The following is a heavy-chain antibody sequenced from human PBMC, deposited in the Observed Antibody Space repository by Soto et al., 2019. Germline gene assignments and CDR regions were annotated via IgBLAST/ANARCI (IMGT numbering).Heavy chain of an antibody. D-gene: IGHD3-3*01. CDR2: VYHTGRT. Sequence: QVQLQESGPGLVKPSETLSLTCTVSGVSFKSGSYSWSWIRQPPGKGLEWIGYVYHTGRTSYNPSLKSRFSISMDTSKNQFSLNLDSVTAADTAVYFCARDFAYFDSWGQGTLVPVSS. J-gene: IGHJ4*02. CDR3: ARDFAYFDS. CDR1: GVSFKSGSYS. V-gene: IGHV4-61*01.